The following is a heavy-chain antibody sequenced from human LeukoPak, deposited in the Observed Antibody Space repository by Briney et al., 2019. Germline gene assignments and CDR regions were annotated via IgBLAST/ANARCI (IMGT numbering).Heavy chain of an antibody. J-gene: IGHJ4*02. CDR1: GFTFSSYS. CDR3: ARDMGIVTGYYVDY. Sequence: GGSLRLSCAASGFTFSSYSMNWVRQAPGRGLGWVSSISSSSSYIYYADSVKGRFTISRDNAKNSLYLQMNSLRAEDTAVYYCARDMGIVTGYYVDYWGQGTLVTVSS. V-gene: IGHV3-21*01. D-gene: IGHD3-9*01. CDR2: ISSSSSYI.